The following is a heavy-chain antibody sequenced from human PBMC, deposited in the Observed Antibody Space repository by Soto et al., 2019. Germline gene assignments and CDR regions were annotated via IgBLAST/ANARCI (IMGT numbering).Heavy chain of an antibody. CDR1: GFTFSSYS. J-gene: IGHJ6*03. CDR3: ARANYYGDNYKDV. Sequence: EVQLVESGGVLVKPGGSLRLSCAASGFTFSSYSMNWVRQDPGKGLELVSSISSSSSYIYYADSVKGRFTISRDNAKNSLYLQMNSLRAEDTAVYYCARANYYGDNYKDVWGKGTTVTVYS. CDR2: ISSSSSYI. D-gene: IGHD4-17*01. V-gene: IGHV3-21*01.